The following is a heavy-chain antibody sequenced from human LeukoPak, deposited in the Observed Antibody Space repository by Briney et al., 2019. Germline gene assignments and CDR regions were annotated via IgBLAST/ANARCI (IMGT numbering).Heavy chain of an antibody. J-gene: IGHJ3*02. CDR1: GFTFSSYA. CDR2: ISGSGGST. Sequence: GGSLRLSCAASGFTFSSYAMSWVRQAPGKGLEWVSAISGSGGSTYYADSVKGRFTISRDNAKNSLYLQMSSLRADDTAVYYCVRDANYHDGSNYYDVLDIWGQGTMVTVSS. D-gene: IGHD3-22*01. CDR3: VRDANYHDGSNYYDVLDI. V-gene: IGHV3-23*01.